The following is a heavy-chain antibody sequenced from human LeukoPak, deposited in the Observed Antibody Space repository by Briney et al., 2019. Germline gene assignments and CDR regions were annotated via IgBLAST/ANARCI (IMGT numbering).Heavy chain of an antibody. V-gene: IGHV3-23*01. D-gene: IGHD1-26*01. J-gene: IGHJ6*02. CDR1: GFTFSSYA. CDR3: AKDTSGSTSYSYHYGMDV. CDR2: ISGSGGTT. Sequence: GGSLRLACVTSGFTFSSYAMSWVRQAPGKGLEWVSVISGSGGTTYYADSVKGRFTISRDNSKSTLYLQMNSLRAEDTAVYYCAKDTSGSTSYSYHYGMDVWGQGTTVTVSS.